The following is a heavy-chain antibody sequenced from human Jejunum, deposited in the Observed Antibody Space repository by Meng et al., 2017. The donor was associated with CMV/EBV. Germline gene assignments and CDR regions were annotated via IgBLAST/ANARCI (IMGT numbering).Heavy chain of an antibody. V-gene: IGHV3-23*01. CDR2: FLSCECST. J-gene: IGHJ4*02. CDR3: ANSGLRA. CDR1: SFPPNKLG. D-gene: IGHD4-17*01. Sequence: ACATSSFPPNKLGQELGPPGPRKGVELVFGFLSCECSTFYAGSRGGPFTISRDNSKNTLFLQMNSLRVEDTAVYYCANSGLRAWGQGTLVTVSS.